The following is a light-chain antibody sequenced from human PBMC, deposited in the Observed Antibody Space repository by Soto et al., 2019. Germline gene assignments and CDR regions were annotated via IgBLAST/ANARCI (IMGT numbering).Light chain of an antibody. V-gene: IGKV1-5*01. J-gene: IGKJ1*01. CDR2: DAS. CDR3: QQYNSYSWT. CDR1: QSISPY. Sequence: IKMTQSPSSLSASVGDRFAITCRASQSISPYLNWYQQKPGKAPKLLIYDASSLESGVPSRFSGSGSGTEFTLTILSLQPDDFATYYCQQYNSYSWTFGQGTKVDI.